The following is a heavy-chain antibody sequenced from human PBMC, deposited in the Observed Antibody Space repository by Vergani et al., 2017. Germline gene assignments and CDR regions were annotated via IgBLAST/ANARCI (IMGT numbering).Heavy chain of an antibody. CDR1: GFTFSACP. J-gene: IGHJ4*02. CDR3: VKKWLTNEEVDH. Sequence: VQLLQSGGGVIQPGGSVRLSCAASGFTFSACPMTWARQAPGKGLEWVSTISADGDSTFYAESVRGRFTISRDNSKNTVFLQMSSLRAEDTAVYYCVKKWLTNEEVDHWGQGTLVTVSS. CDR2: ISADGDST. V-gene: IGHV3-23*01. D-gene: IGHD5-12*01.